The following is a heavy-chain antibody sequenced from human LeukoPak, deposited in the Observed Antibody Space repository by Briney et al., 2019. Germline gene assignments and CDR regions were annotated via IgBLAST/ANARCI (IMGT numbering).Heavy chain of an antibody. CDR2: INPNSGGT. J-gene: IGHJ3*02. CDR3: ARGYCGGDCDDAFDI. D-gene: IGHD2-21*02. CDR1: GYTFTGYY. Sequence: ASVKVSCQASGYTFTGYYMHWVRQAPGQGLEWMGWINPNSGGTNYAQKFQGRVTMTRDTSISTAYMELSRLRSDDTAVYYCARGYCGGDCDDAFDIWGQGTMVTVSS. V-gene: IGHV1-2*02.